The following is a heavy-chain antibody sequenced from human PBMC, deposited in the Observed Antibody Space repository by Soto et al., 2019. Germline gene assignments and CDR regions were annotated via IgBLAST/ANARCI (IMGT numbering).Heavy chain of an antibody. D-gene: IGHD4-17*01. V-gene: IGHV1-69*01. CDR3: ASGDYGDYGVEGYFDY. CDR1: GGTFSSYA. Sequence: QVQLVQSGAEVKKPGSSVKVSCKASGGTFSSYAISWVRQAPGQGLEWMGGIIPIFGTANYAQKIQGRVTITADESTSTAYMELSSLRSEDTAVYYCASGDYGDYGVEGYFDYWGQGTLVTVSS. J-gene: IGHJ4*02. CDR2: IIPIFGTA.